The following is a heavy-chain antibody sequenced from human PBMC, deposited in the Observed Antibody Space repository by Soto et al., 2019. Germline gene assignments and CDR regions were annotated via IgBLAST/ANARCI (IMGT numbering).Heavy chain of an antibody. Sequence: SETLSLTCAVYGGSFSGYYWSWIRQPPGKGLEWIGEINHSGSTNYNPSLKSRVTISVDTSKNQFSLKLSSVTAADTAVYYCARELITMIVVVILPNYYYGMDVWGQGTTVTVSS. V-gene: IGHV4-34*01. CDR1: GGSFSGYY. D-gene: IGHD3-22*01. CDR2: INHSGST. CDR3: ARELITMIVVVILPNYYYGMDV. J-gene: IGHJ6*02.